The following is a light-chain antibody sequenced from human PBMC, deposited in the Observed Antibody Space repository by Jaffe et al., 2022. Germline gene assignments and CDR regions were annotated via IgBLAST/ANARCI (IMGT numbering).Light chain of an antibody. CDR2: EVS. CDR1: SSDVGAYNY. J-gene: IGLJ1*01. V-gene: IGLV2-14*01. Sequence: QSDLTQAASVSGSPGQSITISCTGTSSDVGAYNYVSWYQQHPGKAPKLMIYEVSNRPSGVSVRFSGSKSGNTASLTISGLQAEDEADYYCSSFTSTNTYVFGTGTKVTVL. CDR3: SSFTSTNTYV.